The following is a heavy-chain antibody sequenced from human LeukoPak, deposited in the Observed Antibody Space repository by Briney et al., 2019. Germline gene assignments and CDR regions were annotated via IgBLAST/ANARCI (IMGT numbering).Heavy chain of an antibody. CDR1: GFTFSNYG. CDR2: ISGSGGST. V-gene: IGHV3-23*01. D-gene: IGHD3-22*01. CDR3: AKSKPTNYYDSSGYYFPFDY. Sequence: PGGSLRLSCAASGFTFSNYGMTWVRQAPGKGLEWVSAISGSGGSTYYADSVKGRFTISRDNSKNTLYLQMNSLRAEDTAVYYCAKSKPTNYYDSSGYYFPFDYWGQGTLVTVSS. J-gene: IGHJ4*02.